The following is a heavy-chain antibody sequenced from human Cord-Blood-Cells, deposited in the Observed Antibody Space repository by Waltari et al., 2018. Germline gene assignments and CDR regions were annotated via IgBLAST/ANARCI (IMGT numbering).Heavy chain of an antibody. CDR2: IYHSGST. J-gene: IGHJ5*02. V-gene: IGHV4-38-2*02. D-gene: IGHD2-21*02. CDR1: GYSISSGYY. Sequence: QVQLQESGPGLVKPSETLSLTCTGSGYSISSGYYWGWIRQPPGKGLEWIGSIYHSGSTYYNPSLKSRVTISVDTSKNQFSLKLSSVTAADTAVYYCARGDRNWFDPWGQGTLVTVSS. CDR3: ARGDRNWFDP.